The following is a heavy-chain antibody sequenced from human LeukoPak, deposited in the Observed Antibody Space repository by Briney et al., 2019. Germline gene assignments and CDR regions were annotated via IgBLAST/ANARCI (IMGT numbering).Heavy chain of an antibody. CDR3: AKGVASGGSDAFDI. CDR2: ISYGGSNK. Sequence: GGSLRLSCAASGFTFSSYGMHWVRQAPGKGLEWVAVISYGGSNKYYADSVKGRFTISRDNSKNTLYLQMNSLRAEDTAVYYCAKGVASGGSDAFDIWGQGTMVTVSS. V-gene: IGHV3-30*18. CDR1: GFTFSSYG. D-gene: IGHD3-16*01. J-gene: IGHJ3*02.